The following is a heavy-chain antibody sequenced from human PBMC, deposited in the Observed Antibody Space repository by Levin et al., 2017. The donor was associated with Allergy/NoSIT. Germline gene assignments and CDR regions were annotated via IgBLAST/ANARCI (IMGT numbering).Heavy chain of an antibody. J-gene: IGHJ6*02. CDR2: ISYRGVT. Sequence: SQTLSLTCSVSGGSVSSGTYYWSWIRRPPGKGLEWIGYISYRGVTKYNPSLKSRVPLSLDPSKNNFPLKVTSVTAADTAVYYCARYRIIVSGGNDYYYGMDVWGQGTTVIVSS. CDR1: GGSVSSGTYY. D-gene: IGHD5/OR15-5a*01. V-gene: IGHV4-61*03. CDR3: ARYRIIVSGGNDYYYGMDV.